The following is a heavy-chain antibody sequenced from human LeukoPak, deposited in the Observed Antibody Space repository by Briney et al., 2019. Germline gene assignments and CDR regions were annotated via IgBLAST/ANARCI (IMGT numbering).Heavy chain of an antibody. CDR1: GDSISSSSYY. Sequence: SETLSLTCTVSGDSISSSSYYWGWIRQTPGKGLEWIGSIYYSGSTYYSPSLKSRLTISVDTSKNQFSLRLTSVTAADTAVYYCASAPRRGSIGGLDYWGQGILVTVSS. CDR3: ASAPRRGSIGGLDY. D-gene: IGHD3-10*01. V-gene: IGHV4-39*01. J-gene: IGHJ4*02. CDR2: IYYSGST.